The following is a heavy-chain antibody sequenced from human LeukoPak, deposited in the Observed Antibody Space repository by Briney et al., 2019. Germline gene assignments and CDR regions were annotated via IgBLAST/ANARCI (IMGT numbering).Heavy chain of an antibody. V-gene: IGHV5-51*01. J-gene: IGHJ4*02. Sequence: GESLKISCKGSGYNFTNYWIGWVRQMPGKGQGGMGIIYPSDSDTRYSPSFQGQVTISADKSISTAYLQWSSLKASDTAMYYCARPQCSSITCYVDYWGQGTLVTVSS. CDR2: IYPSDSDT. CDR1: GYNFTNYW. D-gene: IGHD2-2*01. CDR3: ARPQCSSITCYVDY.